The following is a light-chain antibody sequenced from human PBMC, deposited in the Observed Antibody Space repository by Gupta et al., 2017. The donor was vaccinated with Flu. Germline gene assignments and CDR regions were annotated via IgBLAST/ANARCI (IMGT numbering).Light chain of an antibody. CDR3: QRYGTSPKT. Sequence: EIVLTHSPGTLSISPGDRATLSCRASQSVSSSFLAWYQQKPGQAPKLLIYGASSRATGIPDRFSGSGSGTEFTLTISRLEPEDFAVYYCQRYGTSPKTFGQGTKVE. V-gene: IGKV3-20*01. CDR1: QSVSSSF. J-gene: IGKJ1*01. CDR2: GAS.